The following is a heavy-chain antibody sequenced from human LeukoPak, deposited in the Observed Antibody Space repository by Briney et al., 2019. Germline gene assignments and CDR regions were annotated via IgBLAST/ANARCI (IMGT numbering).Heavy chain of an antibody. CDR1: GWSFSGYY. CDR2: INHSGST. Sequence: SETLSLTCAVYGWSFSGYYWSWIRQPPGKGLEWIGEINHSGSTNYNPSPKSRVTISVDTSKNQFSLKLSSVTAADTAVYYCARDLDPTGRQNWFDPWGQGTLVTVSS. CDR3: ARDLDPTGRQNWFDP. V-gene: IGHV4-34*01. D-gene: IGHD1-1*01. J-gene: IGHJ5*02.